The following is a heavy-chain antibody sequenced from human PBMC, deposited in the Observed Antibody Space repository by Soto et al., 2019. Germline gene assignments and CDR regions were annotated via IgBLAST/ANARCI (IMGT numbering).Heavy chain of an antibody. V-gene: IGHV1-2*02. D-gene: IGHD3-22*01. CDR1: GYTLTGYY. Sequence: ASVKVSCKASGYTLTGYYMHWVRQAPGQGLEWMGWINPNSGGTNYAQKFQGRVTMTRDTSISTAYMELSRLRSDDTAVYYCARESYYYDSSGYADALDIWGQGTMVTV. CDR3: ARESYYYDSSGYADALDI. CDR2: INPNSGGT. J-gene: IGHJ3*02.